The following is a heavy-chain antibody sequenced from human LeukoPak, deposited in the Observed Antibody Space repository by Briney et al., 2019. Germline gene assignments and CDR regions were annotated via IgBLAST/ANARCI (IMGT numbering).Heavy chain of an antibody. CDR3: ARSPIVLMVYAIGSYFDY. D-gene: IGHD2-8*01. Sequence: SETLSLTCTVSGGSISSSSYYWDWIRQPPGKGLEWIGSIYYSGSTYYNPSLKSRVTISVDTSKNQFSLKLSSVTAADTAVYYCARSPIVLMVYAIGSYFDYWGQGTLVTVSS. J-gene: IGHJ4*02. CDR2: IYYSGST. V-gene: IGHV4-39*01. CDR1: GGSISSSSYY.